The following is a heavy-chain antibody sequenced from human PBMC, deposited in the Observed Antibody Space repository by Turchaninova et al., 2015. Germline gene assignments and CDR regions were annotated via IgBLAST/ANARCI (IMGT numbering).Heavy chain of an antibody. CDR1: GFTFSNAW. D-gene: IGHD3-10*01. CDR3: SGDSFGY. CDR2: IKSKTDGGTT. V-gene: IGHV3-15*01. J-gene: IGHJ4*02. Sequence: SGGSLRLSCAASGFTFSNAWMSWVRQAPGKGREWVGRIKSKTDGGTTDYAAPVKGRFTISREDSKNTLYLQMNSLKTEHTAVYYCSGDSFGYWGQGTLVTVSS.